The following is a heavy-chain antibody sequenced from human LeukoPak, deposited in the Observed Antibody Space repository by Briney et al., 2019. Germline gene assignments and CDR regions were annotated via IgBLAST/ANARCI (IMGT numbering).Heavy chain of an antibody. D-gene: IGHD3-22*01. CDR3: ARGPGSSGGAYVGDY. J-gene: IGHJ4*01. Sequence: GGSLRLSCVASGFKFSDYGMHWVRQAPGKGLVWVSRIDGGGSSTSYADSVKGRFSISRDNAKSTLYLQMSSLRAEDTALYYCARGPGSSGGAYVGDYWGPGTLVTVSS. CDR2: IDGGGSST. CDR1: GFKFSDYG. V-gene: IGHV3-74*01.